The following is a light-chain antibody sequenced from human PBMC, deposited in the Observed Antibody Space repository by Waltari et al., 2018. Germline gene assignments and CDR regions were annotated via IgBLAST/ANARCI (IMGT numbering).Light chain of an antibody. CDR1: QSVSNY. Sequence: DTLLTQSPDTLSLSPGERATTSCRASQSVSNYLAWYQQKPGQAPRLLIYGASNRATGIPARFSGSGSGTDFTLTISSLEPEDFAVYYCQQRSNWPLTFGGGTKVEIK. CDR2: GAS. V-gene: IGKV3-11*01. CDR3: QQRSNWPLT. J-gene: IGKJ4*01.